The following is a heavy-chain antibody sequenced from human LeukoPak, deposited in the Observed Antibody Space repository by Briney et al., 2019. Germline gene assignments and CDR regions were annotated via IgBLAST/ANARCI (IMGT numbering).Heavy chain of an antibody. D-gene: IGHD3-22*01. CDR2: ISSSSSYI. Sequence: PGGSLRLSCAASGFTFSSYSMNWVRQAPGKGPEWVSSISSSSSYIYYADSVKGRFTISRDNAKNSLYLQMNSLRAEDTAVYYCARVLYYYDSSGSLDYWGQGTLVTVSS. CDR3: ARVLYYYDSSGSLDY. V-gene: IGHV3-21*01. CDR1: GFTFSSYS. J-gene: IGHJ4*02.